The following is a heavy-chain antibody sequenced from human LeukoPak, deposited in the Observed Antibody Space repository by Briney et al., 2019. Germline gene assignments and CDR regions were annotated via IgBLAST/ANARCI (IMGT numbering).Heavy chain of an antibody. CDR1: GFTFSSYS. D-gene: IGHD3-9*01. J-gene: IGHJ6*02. CDR2: ISSSSSYI. Sequence: GGSLRLSCAASGFTFSSYSMNWVRQAPGKGLEWVSSISSSSSYIYYADSVKGRFTISRDNAKNSLYLQMNSLRAEDTAVYYCARDQDDILTGYPKGYYYGMDVWGQGTTVTVSS. CDR3: ARDQDDILTGYPKGYYYGMDV. V-gene: IGHV3-21*01.